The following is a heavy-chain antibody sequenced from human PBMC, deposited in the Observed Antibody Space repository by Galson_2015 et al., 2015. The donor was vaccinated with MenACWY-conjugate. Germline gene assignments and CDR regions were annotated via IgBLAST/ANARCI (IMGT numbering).Heavy chain of an antibody. V-gene: IGHV4-39*01. CDR2: IYYSGST. J-gene: IGHJ4*02. D-gene: IGHD6-19*01. Sequence: WLRQHPGQGLEWIGSIYYSGSTYYNPSLKSRVTISIDSSKIQFSLKLPSVTAADTAIYYCASLAGQWLENLDYWVQGTLVTVSS. CDR3: ASLAGQWLENLDY.